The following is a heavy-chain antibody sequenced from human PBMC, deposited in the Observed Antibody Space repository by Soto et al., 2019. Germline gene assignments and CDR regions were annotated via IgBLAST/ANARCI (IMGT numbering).Heavy chain of an antibody. D-gene: IGHD3-10*01. Sequence: QVQLQESGPGLVKPSQTLSLTCTVSGGSISSGGYYWSWIRQHPGKGLEWIGYIYYSGSTYYNPSLKSRVTISEATSKNQCYLKLSSVTAGDTGVYYGARAGGFNWFDPWGQGTLVTVSS. CDR1: GGSISSGGYY. CDR2: IYYSGST. V-gene: IGHV4-31*03. J-gene: IGHJ5*02. CDR3: ARAGGFNWFDP.